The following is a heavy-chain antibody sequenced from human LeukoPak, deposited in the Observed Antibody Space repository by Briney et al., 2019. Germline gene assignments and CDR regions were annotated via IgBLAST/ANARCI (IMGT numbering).Heavy chain of an antibody. J-gene: IGHJ3*02. Sequence: VASVKVSCKASGYTFTSYAMHWVRQAPGQRLEWMGWINAGNGNTKYSQKFQGRVTITRDTSASTAYMELSSLRSEDTAVYYCARTVATIEGDAFDIWGQGTVVTVSS. CDR2: INAGNGNT. CDR3: ARTVATIEGDAFDI. V-gene: IGHV1-3*01. D-gene: IGHD5-12*01. CDR1: GYTFTSYA.